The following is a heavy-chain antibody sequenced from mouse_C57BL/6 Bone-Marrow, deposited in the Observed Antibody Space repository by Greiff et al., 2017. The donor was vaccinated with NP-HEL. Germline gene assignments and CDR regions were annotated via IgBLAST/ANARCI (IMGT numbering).Heavy chain of an antibody. CDR1: GFTFSSYA. CDR3: ARDNRWLLRPY. CDR2: ISDGGSYT. V-gene: IGHV5-4*01. J-gene: IGHJ3*01. Sequence: EVQVVESGGGLVKPGGSLKLSCAASGFTFSSYAMSWVRQTPEKRLEWVATISDGGSYTYYPDNVKGRFTISRDNAKNNLYLQMSHLKSEDTAMYYCARDNRWLLRPYWGQGTLVTVSA. D-gene: IGHD1-2*01.